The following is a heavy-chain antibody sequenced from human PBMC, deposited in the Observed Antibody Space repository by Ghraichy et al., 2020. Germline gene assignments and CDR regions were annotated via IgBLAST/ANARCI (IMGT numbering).Heavy chain of an antibody. CDR3: VSWGYGDPDNWYFDL. V-gene: IGHV4-59*01. Sequence: SQTLSLTCTVSGGSISSYYWSWIRQPPGKGLEWIGYIYYSGSTNYNPSLKSRVTISVDTSKNQFSLKLSSVTAADTAVYYCVSWGYGDPDNWYFDLWGRGTLVTVSS. CDR2: IYYSGST. J-gene: IGHJ2*01. CDR1: GGSISSYY. D-gene: IGHD4-17*01.